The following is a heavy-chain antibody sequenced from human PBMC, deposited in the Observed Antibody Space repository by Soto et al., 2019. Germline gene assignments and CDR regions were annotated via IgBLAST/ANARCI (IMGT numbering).Heavy chain of an antibody. CDR2: IKSKTDGGTT. V-gene: IGHV3-15*07. CDR3: TTDDESSSSWYPPYYYYGMDV. J-gene: IGHJ6*02. D-gene: IGHD6-13*01. CDR1: GFTFSNAW. Sequence: PGGSLRLSCAASGFTFSNAWMNWVRQAPGKGLEWIGRIKSKTDGGTTDYAAPVKGRFTISRDDSKNTLYLQMNSLKTGDTAVYYCTTDDESSSSWYPPYYYYGMDVWGQGTTVTVSS.